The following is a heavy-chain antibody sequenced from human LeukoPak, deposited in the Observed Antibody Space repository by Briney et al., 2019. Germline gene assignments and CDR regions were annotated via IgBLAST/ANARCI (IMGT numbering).Heavy chain of an antibody. Sequence: GGSLRLSCAASGFKFGSFSMGWVRQAPGKGLERLSYITSSSSATYYADSLMGRFTISRDNAKNSLYLQINSLRVDDTAVYYCARAIASYGDSAFWGQGTLVTVSS. CDR3: ARAIASYGDSAF. D-gene: IGHD5-18*01. V-gene: IGHV3-48*04. J-gene: IGHJ4*02. CDR2: ITSSSSAT. CDR1: GFKFGSFS.